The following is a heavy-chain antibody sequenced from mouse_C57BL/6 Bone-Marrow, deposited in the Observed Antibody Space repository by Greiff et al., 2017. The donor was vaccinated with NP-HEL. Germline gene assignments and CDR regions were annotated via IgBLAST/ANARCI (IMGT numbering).Heavy chain of an antibody. V-gene: IGHV1-64*01. D-gene: IGHD4-1*02. CDR1: GYTFTSYW. J-gene: IGHJ4*01. CDR2: IHPNSGST. Sequence: QVQLQQPGAELVKPGASVKLSCKASGYTFTSYWMHWVKQRPGQGLEWIGMIHPNSGSTNYNEKFKSKATLTVDKSSSTAYMQLSSLTSEDSAVYDCATNRDAYYAMDDWGQGTSVTVSS. CDR3: ATNRDAYYAMDD.